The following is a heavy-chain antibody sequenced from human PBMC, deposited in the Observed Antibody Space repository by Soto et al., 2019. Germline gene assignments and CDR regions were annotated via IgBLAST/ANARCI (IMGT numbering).Heavy chain of an antibody. CDR3: AREIGIPRTPAGDNWFDP. CDR1: GYTFTGYY. D-gene: IGHD1-20*01. V-gene: IGHV1-2*02. CDR2: INPNSGGT. J-gene: IGHJ5*02. Sequence: QVQLVQSGAEVKKPGASVKVSCKASGYTFTGYYMHWVRQAPGQGLEWMGWINPNSGGTNYAQKFQGRVTMTRDTSISTAYMELSRLRSDDTAVYYCAREIGIPRTPAGDNWFDPWGQGTLVTVSS.